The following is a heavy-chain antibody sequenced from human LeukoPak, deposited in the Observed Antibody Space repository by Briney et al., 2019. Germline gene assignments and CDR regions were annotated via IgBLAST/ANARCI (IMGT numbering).Heavy chain of an antibody. CDR2: IYYSGST. CDR1: GGSISSYY. D-gene: IGHD6-19*01. J-gene: IGHJ4*02. CDR3: ARVLSSGWPIYFDY. V-gene: IGHV4-59*01. Sequence: SGTLSLTCTVSGGSISSYYWSWIRQPPGKGLEWIGYIYYSGSTNYNPSLKSRVTISVDTSKNQFSLKLSSVTAADTAVYYCARVLSSGWPIYFDYWGQGTLVTVSS.